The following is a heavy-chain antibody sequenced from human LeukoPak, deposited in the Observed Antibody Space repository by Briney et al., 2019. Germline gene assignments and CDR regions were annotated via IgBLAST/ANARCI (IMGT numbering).Heavy chain of an antibody. J-gene: IGHJ3*02. CDR2: IYYSGNT. CDR1: GGSFSGYY. V-gene: IGHV4-34*01. CDR3: ARGSWALRRAFDI. D-gene: IGHD2-15*01. Sequence: SETLSLTCAVYGGSFSGYYWGWIRQPPGKGLEWIGSIYYSGNTYYNPSLMSRITISVDTSENQFSLKLSSVAAADTAVYYCARGSWALRRAFDIWGQGTMVTVSS.